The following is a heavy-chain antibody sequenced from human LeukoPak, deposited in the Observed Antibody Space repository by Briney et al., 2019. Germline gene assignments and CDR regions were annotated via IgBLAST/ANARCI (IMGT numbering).Heavy chain of an antibody. CDR3: ARDVRADSSGWFLLDY. V-gene: IGHV1-2*02. CDR1: GYTFTGYY. Sequence: ASVKVSCKASGYTFTGYYIHWVRQAPGQGLEWMGWINPNSGGTNYAQKFQGRVTMTRDTSISTAYMELSRLRSDDTAVYYYARDVRADSSGWFLLDYWGQGTLVTVSS. D-gene: IGHD6-19*01. J-gene: IGHJ4*02. CDR2: INPNSGGT.